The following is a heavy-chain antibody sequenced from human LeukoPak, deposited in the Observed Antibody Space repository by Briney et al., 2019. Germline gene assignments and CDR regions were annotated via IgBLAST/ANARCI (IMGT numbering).Heavy chain of an antibody. D-gene: IGHD4-17*01. Sequence: ASVKVSCKASGGTFSSYAISWVRQAPGKGLEWMGGFDPEDGETIYAQKFQGRVTMTEDTSTDTAYMELSSLRSEDTAVYYCATGYGDYEFDYWGQGTLVAVSS. J-gene: IGHJ4*02. CDR1: GGTFSSYA. CDR3: ATGYGDYEFDY. V-gene: IGHV1-24*01. CDR2: FDPEDGET.